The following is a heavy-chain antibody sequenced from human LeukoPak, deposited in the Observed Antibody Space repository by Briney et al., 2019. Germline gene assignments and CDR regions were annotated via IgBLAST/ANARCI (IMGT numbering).Heavy chain of an antibody. CDR2: INPSGGST. CDR3: ARDNSLMITFGYYGMDV. Sequence: ASVKVSCKASAYTFTNYYLHWVRQAPGQGLEWMGIINPSGGSTSYAQKFQGRVTITADESTSTAYMELSSLRSEDTAVYYCARDNSLMITFGYYGMDVWGQGTTVTVSS. J-gene: IGHJ6*02. D-gene: IGHD3-16*01. V-gene: IGHV1-46*01. CDR1: AYTFTNYY.